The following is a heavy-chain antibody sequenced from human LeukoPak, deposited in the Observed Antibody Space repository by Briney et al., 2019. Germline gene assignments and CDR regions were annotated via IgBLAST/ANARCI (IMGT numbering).Heavy chain of an antibody. Sequence: GGSLRLSCAASGFTFNNYGMTWVRQAPGKGLEWVSAISGSGGSTYYADSVKGRFTISRDNSKNTLYLQMNSLRAEDTAVYYCAKSGYSYGYYYFDYWGRGTLVTVSS. CDR3: AKSGYSYGYYYFDY. D-gene: IGHD5-18*01. CDR2: ISGSGGST. V-gene: IGHV3-23*01. CDR1: GFTFNNYG. J-gene: IGHJ4*02.